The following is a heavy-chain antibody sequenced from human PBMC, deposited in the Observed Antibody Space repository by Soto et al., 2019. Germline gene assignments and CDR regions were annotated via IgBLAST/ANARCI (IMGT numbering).Heavy chain of an antibody. J-gene: IGHJ4*02. Sequence: EVQLVESGGGLVKPGGSLRLSCAASGFIFSGYNMNWVRQAPGKGLEWVSSITSSSYIQYADSVKGRLTISRDNAKNSLYLQMNSLRAEDTAVYYCARDDCTSTSCYSGFDYWGQGTLVTVSS. CDR3: ARDDCTSTSCYSGFDY. CDR1: GFIFSGYN. V-gene: IGHV3-21*01. D-gene: IGHD2-2*02. CDR2: ITSSSYI.